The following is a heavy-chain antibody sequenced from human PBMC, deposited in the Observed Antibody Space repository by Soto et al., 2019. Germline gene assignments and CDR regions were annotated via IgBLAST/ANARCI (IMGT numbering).Heavy chain of an antibody. V-gene: IGHV1-69*02. CDR3: AAQVAAAGIPDY. J-gene: IGHJ4*02. CDR1: GGTFSSYT. Sequence: SVKVSCKASGGTFSSYTISWVRQAPGQGLEWTGRIIPILGIANYAQKFQGRVTMTRDTSTSTVYMELSSLRSEDTAVYYCAAQVAAAGIPDYWGQGTLVTVSS. D-gene: IGHD6-13*01. CDR2: IIPILGIA.